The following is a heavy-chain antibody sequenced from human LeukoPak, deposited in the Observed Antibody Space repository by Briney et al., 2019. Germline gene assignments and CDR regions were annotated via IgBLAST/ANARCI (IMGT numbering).Heavy chain of an antibody. CDR1: GGSISSYY. V-gene: IGHV4-59*01. J-gene: IGHJ3*02. CDR2: IYYSGST. D-gene: IGHD3-16*02. Sequence: SETLSLTCTVSGGSISSYYWSWIRQPPVKGLEWIGYIYYSGSTNYNPSLKSRVTISVDTSKNQFSLKLSSVTAADTAVYYCARGGPYDYVWGRYRDDAFDIWGQGTMVTVSS. CDR3: ARGGPYDYVWGRYRDDAFDI.